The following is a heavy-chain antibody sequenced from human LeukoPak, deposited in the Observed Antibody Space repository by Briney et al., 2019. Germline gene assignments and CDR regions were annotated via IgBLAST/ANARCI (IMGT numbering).Heavy chain of an antibody. J-gene: IGHJ3*02. Sequence: ASVKVSCKASGGTFSSYAISWVRQAPGQGLEWMGWISAYNGNTNYAQKLQGRVTMTTDTSTSTAYMELRSLRSDDTAVYYCARVKQQLVFDAFDIWGQGTMVTVSS. D-gene: IGHD6-13*01. CDR3: ARVKQQLVFDAFDI. V-gene: IGHV1-18*01. CDR1: GGTFSSYA. CDR2: ISAYNGNT.